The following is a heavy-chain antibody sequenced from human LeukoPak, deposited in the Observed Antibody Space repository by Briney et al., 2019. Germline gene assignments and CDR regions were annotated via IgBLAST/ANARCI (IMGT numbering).Heavy chain of an antibody. CDR1: GFILSSYS. J-gene: IGHJ4*02. Sequence: GGSLRLSCVASGFILSSYSMNWVRQAPGKGLEWVSSITSGSTYIYYADSVKGRFTISRDNAKNSLYLQMNSLRADDTAVYYCARDYYFDYWGQGTLVPVSS. V-gene: IGHV3-21*01. CDR2: ITSGSTYI. CDR3: ARDYYFDY.